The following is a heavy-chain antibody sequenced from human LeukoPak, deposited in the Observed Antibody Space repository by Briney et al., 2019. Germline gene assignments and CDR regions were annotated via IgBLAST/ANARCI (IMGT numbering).Heavy chain of an antibody. J-gene: IGHJ4*02. CDR1: GYSFTSYW. CDR2: IYPGDSDT. D-gene: IGHD2-21*02. V-gene: IGHV5-51*01. Sequence: GESLKISCKGSGYSFTSYWIGSVRQMPGKGLEWMGIIYPGDSDTRYSPSFQGQVTISADKSISTAYLQWSSLKASDTAMYYCARHLFAYCGGDCYSAIGYWGQGTLVTVSS. CDR3: ARHLFAYCGGDCYSAIGY.